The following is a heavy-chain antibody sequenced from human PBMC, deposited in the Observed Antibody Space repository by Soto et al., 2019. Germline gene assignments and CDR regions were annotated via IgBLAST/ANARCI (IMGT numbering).Heavy chain of an antibody. CDR1: GFIFRNFG. CDR3: VQGASTARQPLDS. D-gene: IGHD1-26*01. CDR2: ISGDGNDK. J-gene: IGHJ4*02. Sequence: QVQLVESGGGVVQPGRSLRLSCAASGFIFRNFGMHWVRRAPGKGLEWVAVISGDGNDKYYPDSMKGRFTISRDNFNNTLYLQLNSLRTEDTAVYHCVQGASTARQPLDSWGQGVLVTVSS. V-gene: IGHV3-30*03.